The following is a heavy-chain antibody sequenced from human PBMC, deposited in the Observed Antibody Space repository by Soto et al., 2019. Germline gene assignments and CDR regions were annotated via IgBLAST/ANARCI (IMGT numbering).Heavy chain of an antibody. CDR3: AHWIGTDSFFYCDY. V-gene: IGHV2-5*02. D-gene: IGHD2-8*02. CDR2: IYWDDDK. CDR1: GFSLSTSGVG. J-gene: IGHJ4*02. Sequence: QITLKESGPPLVKPTQTLTLTCTFSGFSLSTSGVGVGWIRQPPGKALEWLALIYWDDDKRYSPSLKSRLTINKDTSKNQVVLTMTNMDPVDTATYYCAHWIGTDSFFYCDYWGQGTLVTVSS.